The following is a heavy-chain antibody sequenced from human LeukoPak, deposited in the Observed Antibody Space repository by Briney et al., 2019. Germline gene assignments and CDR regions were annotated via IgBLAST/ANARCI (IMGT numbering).Heavy chain of an antibody. J-gene: IGHJ1*01. D-gene: IGHD2-21*02. CDR1: GFTFSSYS. CDR2: ISSTTFYI. CDR3: ARTDETAPAEDFQH. Sequence: GGSLRLSCAASGFTFSSYSMNWVRQAPGKGLEWVSSISSTTFYIYYVDSVKGRFTISRDNSKNTLYLQMKSLRAEDTAVYYCARTDETAPAEDFQHWGQGTLVTVSS. V-gene: IGHV3-21*04.